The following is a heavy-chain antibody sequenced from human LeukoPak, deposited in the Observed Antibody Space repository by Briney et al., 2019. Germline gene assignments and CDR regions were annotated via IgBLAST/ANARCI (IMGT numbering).Heavy chain of an antibody. J-gene: IGHJ3*02. D-gene: IGHD3-9*01. CDR2: ISSSSSYI. CDR1: GFTFSSYT. Sequence: PGGSLRLSCAASGFTFSSYTMNWVRQAPGKGLEWVSSISSSSSYIYYADSVKGRFAISRDNAKNSLYLQMNSLRAEDTAVYYCARDTYDILTGYYKWAFDIWGQGTMVTVSS. CDR3: ARDTYDILTGYYKWAFDI. V-gene: IGHV3-21*06.